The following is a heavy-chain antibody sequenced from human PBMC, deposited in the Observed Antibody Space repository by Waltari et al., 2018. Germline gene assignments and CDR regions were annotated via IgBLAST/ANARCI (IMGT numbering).Heavy chain of an antibody. J-gene: IGHJ4*02. Sequence: QVQLQESGPGLGKPSETLSLTCTVSGGSISSFYWSWIRQPPGKGLEWIGYIYFSGSAYYNPSLNSRVTMSVDTSKNQFSLTLSSVTAADTAVYYCARGVGVIVMPYFDSWGQGALVTVSS. CDR1: GGSISSFY. V-gene: IGHV4-59*01. CDR3: ARGVGVIVMPYFDS. CDR2: IYFSGSA. D-gene: IGHD3-3*01.